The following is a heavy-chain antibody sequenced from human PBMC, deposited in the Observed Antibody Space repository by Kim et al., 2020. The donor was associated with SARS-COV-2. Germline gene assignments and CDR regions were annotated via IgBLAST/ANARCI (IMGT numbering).Heavy chain of an antibody. CDR3: AREGFDDGAFDY. Sequence: ASVKVSCKASGYTFTSYAMHWVRQAPGQRLEWMGWINAGNGNTKYSQKFQGRVTITRDTSASTAYMELSSLRSEDTAVYYCAREGFDDGAFDYWGQGTLVTVSS. J-gene: IGHJ4*02. CDR1: GYTFTSYA. V-gene: IGHV1-3*01. D-gene: IGHD1-1*01. CDR2: INAGNGNT.